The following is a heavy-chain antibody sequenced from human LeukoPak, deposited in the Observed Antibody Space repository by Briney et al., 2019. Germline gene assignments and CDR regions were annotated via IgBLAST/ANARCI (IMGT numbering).Heavy chain of an antibody. J-gene: IGHJ4*02. CDR2: IKQDGSEK. CDR3: ARIAVAGTFFDY. D-gene: IGHD6-19*01. Sequence: GGSLRLSCAASGFTFSNYWMSWVRQAPGKGLEWVANIKQDGSEKYYVDSVKGRFTISRDNAKNSLYLQMNSLRAEDTAVYYCARIAVAGTFFDYWGQGTLVTASS. V-gene: IGHV3-7*01. CDR1: GFTFSNYW.